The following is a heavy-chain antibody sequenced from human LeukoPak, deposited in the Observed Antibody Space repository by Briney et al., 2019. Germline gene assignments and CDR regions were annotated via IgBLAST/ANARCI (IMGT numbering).Heavy chain of an antibody. J-gene: IGHJ5*02. CDR3: ARGKIWRETDWFDP. CDR2: INPNSGGT. Sequence: ASVKVSCKASGYTFSGYYIHWVRQAPGQGLEWMGWINPNSGGTNYAQKFQGRVTMTRNTSISTAYMELSSLRSEDTAVYYCARGKIWRETDWFDPWGQGTLVTVSS. V-gene: IGHV1-2*02. D-gene: IGHD1-26*01. CDR1: GYTFSGYY.